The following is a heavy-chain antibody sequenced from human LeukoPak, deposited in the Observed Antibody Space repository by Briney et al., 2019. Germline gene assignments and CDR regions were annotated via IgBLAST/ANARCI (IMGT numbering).Heavy chain of an antibody. D-gene: IGHD4-17*01. V-gene: IGHV4-34*01. CDR3: ARGDPYGDYRSYWYFDL. CDR1: GGSFSGYY. J-gene: IGHJ2*01. CDR2: INHSGST. Sequence: SETLSLTCAVYGGSFSGYYWSWIRQPPGKGLEWIGEINHSGSTNYNPSLKSRVTISVDTSKNQLSLKLSSVTAADTAVYYCARGDPYGDYRSYWYFDLWGRGTLVTVSS.